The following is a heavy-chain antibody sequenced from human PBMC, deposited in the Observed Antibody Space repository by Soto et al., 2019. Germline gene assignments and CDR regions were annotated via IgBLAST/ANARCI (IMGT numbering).Heavy chain of an antibody. CDR1: GGSISSGGYY. CDR2: IYYSGST. Sequence: QVQLQESGPGLVKPSQTLSLTCTVSGGSISSGGYYWSWIRQHPGKGLEWIGYIYYSGSTYYHPSLKRRVXXSXDXSKNQFSLQLSSVTAADTAVYYCARGRRQAGRGMDVWGQGTTVTVSS. J-gene: IGHJ6*02. D-gene: IGHD3-10*01. CDR3: ARGRRQAGRGMDV. V-gene: IGHV4-31*03.